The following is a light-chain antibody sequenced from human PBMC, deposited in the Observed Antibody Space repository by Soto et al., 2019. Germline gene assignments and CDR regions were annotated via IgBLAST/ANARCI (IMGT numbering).Light chain of an antibody. CDR1: PSISSW. J-gene: IGKJ4*01. V-gene: IGKV1-5*03. CDR2: KAS. CDR3: QQYEAYPLT. Sequence: DIQLTQSPSTLSASVGDRVTITCRASPSISSWLAWYQQKPGKAPKLLVYKASSLESGVPSRFSGSGSGTEFTLTISNLQPDDFATYYCQQYEAYPLTFGGGTKVEI.